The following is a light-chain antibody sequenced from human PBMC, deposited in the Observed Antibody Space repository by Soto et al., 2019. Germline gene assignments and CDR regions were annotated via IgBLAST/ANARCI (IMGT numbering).Light chain of an antibody. CDR1: SSNIGKNY. J-gene: IGLJ2*01. Sequence: QSVLTQPPSVSAAPGQKVTISCSGSSSNIGKNYVSWYQRLPGTAPKLIIYDNNERSSGIPDRFSGSKSGTSATLGIAGLQTGDEADYYCGTWDTSLSAVVFGGGTKVTVL. V-gene: IGLV1-51*01. CDR2: DNN. CDR3: GTWDTSLSAVV.